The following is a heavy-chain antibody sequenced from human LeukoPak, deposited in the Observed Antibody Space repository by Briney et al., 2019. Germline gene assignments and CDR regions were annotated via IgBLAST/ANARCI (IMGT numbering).Heavy chain of an antibody. CDR1: GFTFSSCA. Sequence: GGSLRLSCAASGFTFSSCAMSWVRQAPGKGLEWVSSISSTSAYIYYADSLKGRFTISRDNAKNSLYLQMNSLRAEDTVVYYCAREPRDFDYWGQGTLVTVSS. V-gene: IGHV3-21*01. J-gene: IGHJ4*02. CDR3: AREPRDFDY. CDR2: ISSTSAYI.